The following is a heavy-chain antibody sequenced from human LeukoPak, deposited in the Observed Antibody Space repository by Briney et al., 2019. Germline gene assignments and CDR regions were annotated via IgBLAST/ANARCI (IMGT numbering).Heavy chain of an antibody. CDR2: IYYSGST. D-gene: IGHD5-18*01. Sequence: SETLSLTCTVSGYSISSDYYWGWIRQPPGKGLEWIGSIYYSGSTYYNPSLKSRVTISVDTSKNQFSLKLSSVTAADTAVYYCASGYSYSGFGYWGQGTLVTVSS. CDR1: GYSISSDYY. CDR3: ASGYSYSGFGY. J-gene: IGHJ4*02. V-gene: IGHV4-38-2*02.